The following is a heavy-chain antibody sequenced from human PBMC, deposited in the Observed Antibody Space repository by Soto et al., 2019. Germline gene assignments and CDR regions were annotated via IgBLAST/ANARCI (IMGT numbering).Heavy chain of an antibody. D-gene: IGHD2-2*02. V-gene: IGHV1-2*02. J-gene: IGHJ3*02. CDR3: AREEAYCSSTSCYTEHAFDI. CDR2: INPNSGGT. CDR1: GYTFTGYY. Sequence: ASVKVSCKASGYTFTGYYMHWVRQAPGQGLEWMGWINPNSGGTNYAQKFQGRVTMTRDTSISTAYMELSRLRSDDTAVYYCAREEAYCSSTSCYTEHAFDIWGQGTMVT.